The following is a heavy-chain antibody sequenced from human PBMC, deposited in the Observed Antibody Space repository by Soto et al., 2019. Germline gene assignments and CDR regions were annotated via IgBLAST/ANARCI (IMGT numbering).Heavy chain of an antibody. V-gene: IGHV3-30-3*01. CDR3: ARGASITVAGTSFDY. CDR1: GFTFSSHS. J-gene: IGHJ4*02. CDR2: ISFDGSYK. Sequence: QVQLVESGGGVAQPGRSLRLSCAASGFTFSSHSMHWVRQAPAKGLEWVAVISFDGSYKYYADSVKGRFTISRDNSKNTLYLQMNSLRAEDTAVYYCARGASITVAGTSFDYWGQGTLVTVSS. D-gene: IGHD6-19*01.